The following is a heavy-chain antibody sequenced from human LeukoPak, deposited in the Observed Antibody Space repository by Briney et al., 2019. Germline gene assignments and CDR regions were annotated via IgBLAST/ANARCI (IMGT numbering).Heavy chain of an antibody. Sequence: GGSLRLSCAASGFTFSSYAMSWVRQAPGKGLEWVSGISGSGAGTYYADSVKGRFTISRDNSKYTLYLQVNSLRAEDTAVYYCAKMGSPVVVISYFDYWGQGTLVTVSS. V-gene: IGHV3-23*01. CDR2: ISGSGAGT. D-gene: IGHD3-22*01. CDR3: AKMGSPVVVISYFDY. CDR1: GFTFSSYA. J-gene: IGHJ4*02.